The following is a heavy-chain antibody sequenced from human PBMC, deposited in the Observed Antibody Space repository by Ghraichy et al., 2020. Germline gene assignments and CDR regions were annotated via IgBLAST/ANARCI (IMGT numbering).Heavy chain of an antibody. D-gene: IGHD6-13*01. CDR2: IYTSGST. J-gene: IGHJ3*02. V-gene: IGHV4-4*07. Sequence: SETLSLTCTVSGGSISSYYWSWIRQPAGKGLEWIGRIYTSGSTNYNPSLKSRVTMSVDTSKNQFSLKLSSVTAADTAVYYCARSTGYSSSHDAFDIWGQGTMVTVSS. CDR3: ARSTGYSSSHDAFDI. CDR1: GGSISSYY.